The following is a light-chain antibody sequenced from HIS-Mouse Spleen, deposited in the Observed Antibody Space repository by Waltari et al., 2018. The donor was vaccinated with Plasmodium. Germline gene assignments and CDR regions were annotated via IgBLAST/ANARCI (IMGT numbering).Light chain of an antibody. CDR2: GAS. Sequence: EIVMTQSPATLSVSPGERATLAGRARKSVSTNLAWYQQKPGQPPRLLIYGASTRATGIPARFSGSGSGTEFTLTISSLQSEDFAVYYCQQYNNWSFTFGPGTKVDIK. CDR1: KSVSTN. V-gene: IGKV3-15*01. J-gene: IGKJ3*01. CDR3: QQYNNWSFT.